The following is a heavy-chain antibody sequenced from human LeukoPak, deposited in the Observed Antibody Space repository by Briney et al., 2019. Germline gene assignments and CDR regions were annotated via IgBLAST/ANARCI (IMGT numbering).Heavy chain of an antibody. D-gene: IGHD3-22*01. CDR2: INPSGGST. CDR1: GHTFTSYY. V-gene: IGHV1-46*01. J-gene: IGHJ4*02. Sequence: AASVKVSCKASGHTFTSYYMHWVRQAPGQGLEWMGIINPSGGSTSYAQKFQGRVTMTRDTSTSTVYMELSSLRSEDTAVYYCARPFTADSSGYYAPFDYWGQGTLVTVSS. CDR3: ARPFTADSSGYYAPFDY.